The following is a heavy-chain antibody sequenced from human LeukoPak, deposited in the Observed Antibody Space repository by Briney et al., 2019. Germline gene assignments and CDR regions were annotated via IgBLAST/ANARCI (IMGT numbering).Heavy chain of an antibody. J-gene: IGHJ4*02. CDR3: AKGHSPFDY. Sequence: GGSLRLSCVASDFTFDFYWMSWVRQAPGKGLEWVSALSGSGGSTYYADSVKGRFTISRDNSKNTLYLQMNSLRAEDTAVYYCAKGHSPFDYWGQGTLVTVSS. CDR2: LSGSGGST. CDR1: DFTFDFYW. D-gene: IGHD2-21*01. V-gene: IGHV3-23*01.